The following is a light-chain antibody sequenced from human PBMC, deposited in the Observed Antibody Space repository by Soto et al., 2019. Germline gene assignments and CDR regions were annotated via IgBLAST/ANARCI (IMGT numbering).Light chain of an antibody. V-gene: IGLV2-23*01. Sequence: QSVLPQPASVSGSPGQSITISCTGTSSDVGSYNLVSWYQQHPGKAPKLMIYEGSKRPSGVSNRFSGSKSGNTASLTISGLQAEDEADYYCCSYAGRSTYVFGTGTKVTVL. CDR2: EGS. CDR1: SSDVGSYNL. J-gene: IGLJ1*01. CDR3: CSYAGRSTYV.